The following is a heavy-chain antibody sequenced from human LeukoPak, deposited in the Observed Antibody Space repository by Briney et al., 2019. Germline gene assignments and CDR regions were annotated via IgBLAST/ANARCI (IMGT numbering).Heavy chain of an antibody. Sequence: SGGSLRLSCAASGLTFSNYAMSWVRQAPGKGLEWVSTISDSGGSTYYADSVKGRFTISRDNSKNSLYLQMNSLRAEDTAVYYCARGGYNYGYWGQGTLVTVSS. CDR2: ISDSGGST. V-gene: IGHV3-23*01. D-gene: IGHD3-22*01. J-gene: IGHJ4*02. CDR1: GLTFSNYA. CDR3: ARGGYNYGY.